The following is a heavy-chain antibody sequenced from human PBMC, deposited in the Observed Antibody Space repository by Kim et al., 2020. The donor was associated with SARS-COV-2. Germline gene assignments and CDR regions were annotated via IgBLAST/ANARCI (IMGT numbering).Heavy chain of an antibody. Sequence: GGSLRLSCAASGFTFDDYAMHWVRQAPGKGLEWVSGISWNSGSIGYADSVKGRFTISRDNAKNSLYLQMNSLRAEDTALYYCAKDITPCVGGDCPHPGAFDIWGQGTMVTVSS. V-gene: IGHV3-9*01. D-gene: IGHD2-21*01. J-gene: IGHJ3*02. CDR2: ISWNSGSI. CDR3: AKDITPCVGGDCPHPGAFDI. CDR1: GFTFDDYA.